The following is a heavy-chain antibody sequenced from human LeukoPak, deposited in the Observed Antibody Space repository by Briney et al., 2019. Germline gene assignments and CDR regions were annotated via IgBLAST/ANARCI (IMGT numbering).Heavy chain of an antibody. CDR3: ARDGAMMVVEDAFDI. D-gene: IGHD3-22*01. V-gene: IGHV1-18*01. CDR1: GYTFSSYG. CDR2: ISAYNGIT. J-gene: IGHJ3*02. Sequence: ASVKVSCRASGYTFSSYGISWVRQAPGQGLEWMGWISAYNGITNYAQKLQGRVTMTTDTSTSTAYMELRSLRSDDTAVYYCARDGAMMVVEDAFDIWGQGTMVTVSS.